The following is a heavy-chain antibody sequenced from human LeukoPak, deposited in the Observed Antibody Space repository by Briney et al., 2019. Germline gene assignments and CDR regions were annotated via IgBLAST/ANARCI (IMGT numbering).Heavy chain of an antibody. D-gene: IGHD3-9*01. V-gene: IGHV1-69*13. J-gene: IGHJ4*02. Sequence: ASVKVSCTASGGTFSSYAISWVRQAPGQGLEWMGGIIPIFGTANYAQKFQGRVTITADESTSTAYMELSSLRSEDTAVYYCARARVGGLRYFDWLSKPLYFDYWGQGTLVTVSS. CDR2: IIPIFGTA. CDR3: ARARVGGLRYFDWLSKPLYFDY. CDR1: GGTFSSYA.